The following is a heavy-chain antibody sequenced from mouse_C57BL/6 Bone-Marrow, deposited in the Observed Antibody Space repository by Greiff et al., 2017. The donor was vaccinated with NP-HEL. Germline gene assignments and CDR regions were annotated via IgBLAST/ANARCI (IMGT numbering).Heavy chain of an antibody. D-gene: IGHD3-2*02. CDR3: ATYSSGYVPFVY. V-gene: IGHV1-26*01. CDR1: GYTFTDYY. CDR2: INPNNGGT. Sequence: EVQLQQSRPELVKPGSSVKISCKASGYTFTDYYMNWVKQSHGKSLEWIGDINPNNGGTSFNPKFKGKATLTVDKSSSTAYMDLHSLQSEDSAVYYCATYSSGYVPFVYWGQGTLVTVSA. J-gene: IGHJ3*01.